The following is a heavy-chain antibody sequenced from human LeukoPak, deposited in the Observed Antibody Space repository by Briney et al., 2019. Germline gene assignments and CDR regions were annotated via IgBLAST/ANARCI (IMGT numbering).Heavy chain of an antibody. D-gene: IGHD3-10*01. V-gene: IGHV1-3*01. CDR1: GYTFTSYA. J-gene: IGHJ5*02. Sequence: ASVKVSCKASGYTFTSYAMHWVRQAPGQRLEWMGWINAGNGNTKYSQKFQGRVTITRDTSASTAYMELSSLRSEDTAVYYCARDSVLLWFGEHNWFDPRGQGTLVTVSS. CDR3: ARDSVLLWFGEHNWFDP. CDR2: INAGNGNT.